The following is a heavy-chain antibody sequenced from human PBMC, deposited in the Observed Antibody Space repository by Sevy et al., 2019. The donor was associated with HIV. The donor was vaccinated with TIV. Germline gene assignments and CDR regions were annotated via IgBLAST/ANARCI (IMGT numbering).Heavy chain of an antibody. Sequence: GGSLRLSCAASGFTFSSYGMHWVRQAPGKGLEWVAVIWYDGSNKYYAGSVKGRFTISRDNSKNTLYLQMNGLRAEDTAVYYCARGGQWLVQDAFDIWGQGTMVTVSS. J-gene: IGHJ3*02. CDR2: IWYDGSNK. V-gene: IGHV3-33*01. D-gene: IGHD6-19*01. CDR3: ARGGQWLVQDAFDI. CDR1: GFTFSSYG.